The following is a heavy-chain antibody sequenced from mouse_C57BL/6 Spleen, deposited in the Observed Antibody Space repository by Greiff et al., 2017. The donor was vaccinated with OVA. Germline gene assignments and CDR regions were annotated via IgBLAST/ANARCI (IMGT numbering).Heavy chain of an antibody. CDR3: VRQSYGKLFDY. CDR1: GFSFNTYA. Sequence: EVQLQESGGGLVQPKGSLKLSCAASGFSFNTYAMNWVRQAPGKGLEWVARIRSKSNNYATYYADSVKDRFTISRDDSESMLYLQMNNLKTEDTAMYYCVRQSYGKLFDYWGQGTTLTVSS. V-gene: IGHV10-1*01. J-gene: IGHJ2*01. CDR2: IRSKSNNYAT. D-gene: IGHD1-1*01.